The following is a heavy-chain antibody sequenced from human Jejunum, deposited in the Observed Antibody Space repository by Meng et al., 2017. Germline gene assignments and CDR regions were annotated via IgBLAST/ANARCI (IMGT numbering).Heavy chain of an antibody. CDR3: ARDGYYDSSGYYNRPFDY. V-gene: IGHV3-11*04. CDR1: GFTFSDYY. Sequence: SLKISCAASGFTFSDYYMSWIRQAPGKGLEWVSYISTRGGTIYYADSVKGRFTLSRDNAKNSLYLQMNSLRAEDTAVYYCARDGYYDSSGYYNRPFDYWGQGTLVTVSS. D-gene: IGHD3-22*01. CDR2: ISTRGGTI. J-gene: IGHJ4*02.